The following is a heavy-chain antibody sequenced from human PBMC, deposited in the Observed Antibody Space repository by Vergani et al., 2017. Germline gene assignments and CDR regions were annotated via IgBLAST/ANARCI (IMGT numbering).Heavy chain of an antibody. CDR1: GFTFTNFA. D-gene: IGHD6-13*01. V-gene: IGHV3-23*01. CDR2: ISGSGGFT. CDR3: ARDLAPIAAAGHFDY. Sequence: EVQLLESGGNLVQPGGSLRLSCAASGFTFTNFAMTCVRQAPGEGLEWVSGISGSGGFTYYADSVKGRFTISRDNSKNTLYLQMNSLRAEDTAVYYCARDLAPIAAAGHFDYWGQGTLVTVSS. J-gene: IGHJ4*02.